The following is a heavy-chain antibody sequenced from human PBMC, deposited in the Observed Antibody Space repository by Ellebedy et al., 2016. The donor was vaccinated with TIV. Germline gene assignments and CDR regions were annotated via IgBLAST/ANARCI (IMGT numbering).Heavy chain of an antibody. J-gene: IGHJ5*02. V-gene: IGHV3-30*02. Sequence: GESLKISCAASGFSFRSYWMGWVRQAPGKGLEWVTFIRYDGSDKYYADSVKGRFTVSRDNSKNTLTLQMNSLRPEDTAVYYCAKVLFAFGEFESPFDPWGQGTLVIVSS. CDR1: GFSFRSYW. CDR2: IRYDGSDK. D-gene: IGHD3-10*01. CDR3: AKVLFAFGEFESPFDP.